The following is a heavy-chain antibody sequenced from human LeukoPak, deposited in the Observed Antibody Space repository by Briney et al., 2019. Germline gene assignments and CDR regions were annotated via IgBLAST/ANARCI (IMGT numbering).Heavy chain of an antibody. CDR3: AKDNSGSSTGGYYFDS. V-gene: IGHV3-30*18. J-gene: IGHJ4*02. CDR1: GFTFRTSE. D-gene: IGHD1-26*01. Sequence: PGGSLRLSCAASGFTFRTSEMSWARQAPGKGLEWVAVISYDGINKYCADSVKGRFTISRDNSKNTLYLQMNSLRAEDTAVYYCAKDNSGSSTGGYYFDSWGQGTLVTVSS. CDR2: ISYDGINK.